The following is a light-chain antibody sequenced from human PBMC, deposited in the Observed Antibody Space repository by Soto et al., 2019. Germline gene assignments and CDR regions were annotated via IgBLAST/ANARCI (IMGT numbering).Light chain of an antibody. J-gene: IGKJ1*01. CDR2: AAS. Sequence: DIQMTQSPSSLSASVGDRVTITCRASQTVTTYLNWYQQKPGEAPKLLIYAASTLQSGVPSRFSGSGSGTEFTLTISSLQPEDFATYYCQQLNSYPPWTFGQGTKVEIK. CDR3: QQLNSYPPWT. CDR1: QTVTTY. V-gene: IGKV1-9*01.